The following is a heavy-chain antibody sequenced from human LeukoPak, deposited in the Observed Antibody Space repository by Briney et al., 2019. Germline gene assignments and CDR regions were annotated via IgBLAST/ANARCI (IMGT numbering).Heavy chain of an antibody. CDR2: IRYDGSNK. Sequence: GGSLRLSCAASGFTFSSYGMHWVRQAPGKGLEWVAFIRYDGSNKYYADSVKGRFTISRDNSKNTLYLQMNSLRAEDTAVYYCFYVWGSYRYTGPWGQGTLVTVSS. V-gene: IGHV3-30*02. J-gene: IGHJ5*02. CDR1: GFTFSSYG. CDR3: FYVWGSYRYTGP. D-gene: IGHD3-16*02.